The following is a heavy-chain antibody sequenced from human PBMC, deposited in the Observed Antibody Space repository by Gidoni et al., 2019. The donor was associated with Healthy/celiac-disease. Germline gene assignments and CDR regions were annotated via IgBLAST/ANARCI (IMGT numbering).Heavy chain of an antibody. J-gene: IGHJ6*02. CDR3: ARGIAAAGYYYGMDV. D-gene: IGHD6-13*01. V-gene: IGHV3-30-3*01. CDR1: GFTFSRYA. Sequence: QVQLVESGGGVVQPGRSLRPSCAASGFTFSRYAMHWVRQAPGKGLEWVAVISYDGSNKYYADSVKGRFTISRDNSKNTLYLQMNSLRAEDTAVYYCARGIAAAGYYYGMDVWGQGTTVTVSS. CDR2: ISYDGSNK.